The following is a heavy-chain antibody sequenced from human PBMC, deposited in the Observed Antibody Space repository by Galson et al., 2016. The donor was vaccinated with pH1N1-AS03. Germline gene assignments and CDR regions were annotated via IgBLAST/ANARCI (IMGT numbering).Heavy chain of an antibody. CDR2: ISSNSAST. Sequence: SLRLSCAASGFTFGEYSMSWFRQAPGKGLERISSISSNSASTYYADSLKGRFTVSRDNAKNSLYLQMDSLSAEDTAVYYCAKVGGVFDWNDYNYMDVWGTGTTVTVAS. CDR3: AKVGGVFDWNDYNYMDV. CDR1: GFTFGEYS. J-gene: IGHJ6*03. D-gene: IGHD1-1*01. V-gene: IGHV3-11*06.